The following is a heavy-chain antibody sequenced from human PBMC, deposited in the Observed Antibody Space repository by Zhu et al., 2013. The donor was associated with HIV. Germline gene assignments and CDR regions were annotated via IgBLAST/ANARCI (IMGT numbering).Heavy chain of an antibody. CDR1: GYTFAAYY. V-gene: IGHV1-2*02. J-gene: IGHJ4*02. Sequence: QVQLVQSGAEVRSLGPSVRVSCHGSGYTFAAYYIHWVRQAPGQGLEWMGYINTNSGETIYAQKFRGRVTMTRDLSINTAYMELNRLRSGDTAIYYCARAGFENKRPGGYWAQGTLLTVSS. CDR2: INTNSGET. CDR3: ARAGFENKRPGGY.